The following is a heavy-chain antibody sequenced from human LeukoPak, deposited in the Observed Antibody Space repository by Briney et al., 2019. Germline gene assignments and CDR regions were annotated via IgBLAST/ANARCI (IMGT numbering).Heavy chain of an antibody. D-gene: IGHD6-19*01. CDR2: FDPEDGET. J-gene: IGHJ4*02. CDR1: GYTLTELS. Sequence: GASVKVSCKVSGYTLTELSMHWVRQAPGKGLEWMGGFDPEDGETIYAQKFPGRVTMTEDTSTDTAYMELSSLRSEDTAVYFCATLLRGAVAGAFDYWGQGTLVTVSS. CDR3: ATLLRGAVAGAFDY. V-gene: IGHV1-24*01.